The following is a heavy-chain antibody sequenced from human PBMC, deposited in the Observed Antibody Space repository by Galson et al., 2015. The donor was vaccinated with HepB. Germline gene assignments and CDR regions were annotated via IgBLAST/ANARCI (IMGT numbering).Heavy chain of an antibody. V-gene: IGHV3-30*04. CDR3: ARDMLLWFGELSNLGCMDV. D-gene: IGHD3-10*01. Sequence: SLRLSCAASGFTFSSYAMHWVRQAPGKGLEWVAVISYDGSNKYHADSVKGRFTISRDNSKNTLYLQMNSLRAEDTAVYYCARDMLLWFGELSNLGCMDVWGQGTTVTVSS. CDR1: GFTFSSYA. CDR2: ISYDGSNK. J-gene: IGHJ6*02.